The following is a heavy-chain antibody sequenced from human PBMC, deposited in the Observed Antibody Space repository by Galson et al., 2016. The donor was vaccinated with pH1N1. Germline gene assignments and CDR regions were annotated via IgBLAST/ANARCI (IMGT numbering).Heavy chain of an antibody. V-gene: IGHV1-69*13. D-gene: IGHD2-21*02. Sequence: SVKVSCKASGVTFSSYVISWVRQAPGQGLEWMGGIIPIFRKAKYAQKFQGRVTITADESTSVAFMEVTSLTSEDTDVYYCARLDGGDLNYWGQGTLVTVTS. J-gene: IGHJ4*02. CDR3: ARLDGGDLNY. CDR1: GVTFSSYV. CDR2: IIPIFRKA.